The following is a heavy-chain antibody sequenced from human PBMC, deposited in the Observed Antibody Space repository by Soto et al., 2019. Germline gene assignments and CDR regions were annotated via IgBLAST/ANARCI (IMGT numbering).Heavy chain of an antibody. D-gene: IGHD1-1*01. CDR2: IVVGSGNT. CDR1: GFTFPSSA. J-gene: IGHJ4*02. Sequence: SVKVSCKASGFTFPSSAVQWVRQARGQRLEWIGWIVVGSGNTNSAQKFQERVTFTRDMSTSTVCMELSSLIFEDTAVYYCAADDMTTFIWGQGTLVTVSS. V-gene: IGHV1-58*01. CDR3: AADDMTTFI.